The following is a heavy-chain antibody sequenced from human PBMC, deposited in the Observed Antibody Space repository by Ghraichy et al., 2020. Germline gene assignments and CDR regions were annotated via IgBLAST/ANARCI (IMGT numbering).Heavy chain of an antibody. J-gene: IGHJ5*02. CDR3: ARGHDFWSGYYKRNWFDP. CDR2: INHSGST. V-gene: IGHV4-34*01. D-gene: IGHD3-3*01. Sequence: SETLSLTCAVYGGSFSGYYWSWIRQPPGKGLEWFGEINHSGSTNYNPSLKSRVTISVDTSKNQFSLKLSSVTAADTAVYYCARGHDFWSGYYKRNWFDPWGQGTLVTVSS. CDR1: GGSFSGYY.